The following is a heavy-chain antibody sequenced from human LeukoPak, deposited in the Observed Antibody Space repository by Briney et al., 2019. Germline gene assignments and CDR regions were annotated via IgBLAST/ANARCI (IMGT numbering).Heavy chain of an antibody. V-gene: IGHV1-2*02. CDR1: GYTFTGYY. CDR3: ARVDLSYYYDSSGYYGAYFDY. J-gene: IGHJ4*02. D-gene: IGHD3-22*01. Sequence: ASVKVSCKASGYTFTGYYMHWVRQAPGQGLEWMGWISPNSGGTNYAQKSQGRVTMTRDTSISTAYMELSRLRSDDTAVYYCARVDLSYYYDSSGYYGAYFDYWGQGTLVTVSS. CDR2: ISPNSGGT.